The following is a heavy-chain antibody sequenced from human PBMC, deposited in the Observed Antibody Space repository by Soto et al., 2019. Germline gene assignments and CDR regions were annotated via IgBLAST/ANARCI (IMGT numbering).Heavy chain of an antibody. Sequence: SETLSLTCAVYGGSFSGYYWSWIRQPPGKGLEWIGEINHSGSTNYNPSLKSRVTISVDTSKNQFSLKLSSVTAADTAVYYCARVKGLGSGRFSRDAYYFDYWGQGTLVTVSS. D-gene: IGHD3-10*01. CDR2: INHSGST. V-gene: IGHV4-34*01. CDR3: ARVKGLGSGRFSRDAYYFDY. CDR1: GGSFSGYY. J-gene: IGHJ4*02.